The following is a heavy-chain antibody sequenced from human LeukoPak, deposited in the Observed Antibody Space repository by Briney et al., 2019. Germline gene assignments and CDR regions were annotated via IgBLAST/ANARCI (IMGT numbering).Heavy chain of an antibody. J-gene: IGHJ6*03. CDR3: ARGRVSSSTWYSTYYYYFYMDV. D-gene: IGHD1-1*01. V-gene: IGHV4-4*02. Sequence: PSGTLSLTCAISGGPISSSHWWNWVRQPPGKGLEWIGEIFHSGSTSYNPSLKSRVTISVDKSKNQFSLRLNSVTAADTAVYYCARGRVSSSTWYSTYYYYFYMDVWGKGTTVTVSS. CDR2: IFHSGST. CDR1: GGPISSSHW.